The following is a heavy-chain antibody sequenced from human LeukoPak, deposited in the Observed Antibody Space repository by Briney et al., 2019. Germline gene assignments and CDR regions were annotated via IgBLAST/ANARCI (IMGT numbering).Heavy chain of an antibody. V-gene: IGHV3-30-3*01. CDR2: TSADESIK. J-gene: IGHJ4*02. CDR3: ARDPVLGAPDYLDY. Sequence: PGRSLRLSCTVSGFPFTDYVIHWVRQAPGKGLEWVAVTSADESIKIYNDSVRGRFTISRDNSKNIQYLQMNSMRVEDTAVYYCARDPVLGAPDYLDYWGRGTLVTVSS. D-gene: IGHD1-26*01. CDR1: GFPFTDYV.